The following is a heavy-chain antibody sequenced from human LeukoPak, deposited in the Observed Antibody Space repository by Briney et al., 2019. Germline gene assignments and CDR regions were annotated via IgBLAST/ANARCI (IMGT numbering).Heavy chain of an antibody. V-gene: IGHV3-74*01. CDR2: INSDGSST. CDR3: AREDSGAVALDY. D-gene: IGHD6-19*01. Sequence: GGSLRLSCAASGFTFSSYWMHWVRQAPGKGLVWVSRINSDGSSTTYADSVKGRFTISRDNAMNTLYLQMNSLRAEDAAVYYCAREDSGAVALDYWGQGALVTVSS. J-gene: IGHJ4*02. CDR1: GFTFSSYW.